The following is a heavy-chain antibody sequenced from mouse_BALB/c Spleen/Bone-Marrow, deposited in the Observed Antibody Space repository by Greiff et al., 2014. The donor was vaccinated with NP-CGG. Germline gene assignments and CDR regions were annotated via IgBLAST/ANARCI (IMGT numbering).Heavy chain of an antibody. Sequence: VQLKESGAELVRPGALVKLSCKASGFNIKDYYMHWVKQRPEQGLEWIGWIDPENGNTIYDPKFQGKASITADTSSSTAYLQLSSLTSEDTAVYYCASGYYGSSPYWYFDVWGAGTTVTVSS. CDR2: IDPENGNT. CDR3: ASGYYGSSPYWYFDV. J-gene: IGHJ1*01. CDR1: GFNIKDYY. V-gene: IGHV14-1*02. D-gene: IGHD1-1*01.